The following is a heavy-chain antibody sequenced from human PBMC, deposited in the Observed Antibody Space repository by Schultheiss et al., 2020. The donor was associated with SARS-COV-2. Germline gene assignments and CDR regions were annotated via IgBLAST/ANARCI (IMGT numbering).Heavy chain of an antibody. J-gene: IGHJ4*02. V-gene: IGHV3-30*02. CDR3: AKATELRFLEEPGFDY. CDR1: GFTFSSYG. CDR2: IWYDGSNK. Sequence: GGSLRLSCAASGFTFSSYGMHWVRQAPGKGLEWVAVIWYDGSNKYYADSVKGRFTISRDNSKNTLYLQMNSLRAEDTAVYYCAKATELRFLEEPGFDYWGQGTLVTVSS. D-gene: IGHD3-3*01.